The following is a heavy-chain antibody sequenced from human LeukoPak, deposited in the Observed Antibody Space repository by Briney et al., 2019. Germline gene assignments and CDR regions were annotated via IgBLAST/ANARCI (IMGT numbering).Heavy chain of an antibody. D-gene: IGHD6-6*01. CDR3: AKDSSSSNYYYGMDV. CDR1: GFTFNDYA. J-gene: IGHJ6*02. CDR2: INWNSGSI. Sequence: GGSLRLSCAASGFTFNDYAMNWVRQVPGKGLEWVSRINWNSGSIDYADSVKGRLSISRDNAKNSLYLQMNSLRAEDTALYFCAKDSSSSNYYYGMDVWGQGTTVTVSS. V-gene: IGHV3-9*01.